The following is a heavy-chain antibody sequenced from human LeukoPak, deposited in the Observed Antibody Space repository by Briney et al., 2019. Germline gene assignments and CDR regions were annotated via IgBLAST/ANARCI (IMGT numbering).Heavy chain of an antibody. CDR3: ARGLTMVRGVFPPPNY. CDR1: GYTFTGYY. CDR2: MNPNSGNT. V-gene: IGHV1-8*02. J-gene: IGHJ4*02. Sequence: ASVKVSCKASGYTFTGYYMHWVRQAPGQGLEWMGWMNPNSGNTGYAQKFQGRVTMTRNTSISTAYMELSSLRSEDTAVYYCARGLTMVRGVFPPPNYWGRGTLVTVSS. D-gene: IGHD3-10*01.